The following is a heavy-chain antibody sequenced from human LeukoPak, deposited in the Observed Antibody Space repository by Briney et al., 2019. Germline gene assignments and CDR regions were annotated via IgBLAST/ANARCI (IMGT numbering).Heavy chain of an antibody. Sequence: GGSLRLSCAASGFTFSSYWMSWVRQAPGKGLEWVANIKQDGGEKYYVDSVKGRFTISRDNTKNSLYLQMNSLRAEDTAVYYCARASTIFGVVTYYYMDVWGKGTTVTISS. CDR1: GFTFSSYW. D-gene: IGHD3-3*01. CDR2: IKQDGGEK. V-gene: IGHV3-7*01. CDR3: ARASTIFGVVTYYYMDV. J-gene: IGHJ6*03.